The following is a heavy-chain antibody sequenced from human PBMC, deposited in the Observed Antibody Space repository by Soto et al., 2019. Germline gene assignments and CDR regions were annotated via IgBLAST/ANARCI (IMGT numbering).Heavy chain of an antibody. J-gene: IGHJ6*02. CDR2: IIPFFGTS. V-gene: IGHV1-69*01. CDR1: GGTFSSYP. CDR3: ARVGHITNCGMAV. Sequence: QVQLVQSGAEVKKPGSSVKVSCEASGGTFSSYPINWVRQAPGQGLEWMGGIIPFFGTSNYPQTFQGRVTITADDSTSTAYMELCSLRSEDTAVYYCARVGHITNCGMAVWFQGTTVTVSS. D-gene: IGHD1-26*01.